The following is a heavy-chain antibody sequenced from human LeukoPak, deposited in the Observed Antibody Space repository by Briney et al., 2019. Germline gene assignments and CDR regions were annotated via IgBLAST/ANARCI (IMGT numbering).Heavy chain of an antibody. D-gene: IGHD1-1*01. Sequence: GGSLRLSCAASGFTFSSYWMHWVRQAPGKGLVWVSRINSDGSSTSYADSVKGRFTISRDNAKNTLYLQVNSLRAEDTAVYYCARDRPVQLERPGGSDETFDYWGQGTLVTVSS. J-gene: IGHJ4*02. V-gene: IGHV3-74*01. CDR2: INSDGSST. CDR3: ARDRPVQLERPGGSDETFDY. CDR1: GFTFSSYW.